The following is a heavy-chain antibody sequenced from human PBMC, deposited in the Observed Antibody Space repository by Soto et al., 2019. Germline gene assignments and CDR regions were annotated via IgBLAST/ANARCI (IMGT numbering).Heavy chain of an antibody. V-gene: IGHV3-53*01. CDR2: IYSGGST. Sequence: XVQLXXSXXXXXXPXGSXXXXXAXXGFTVTNXXMTWVRQAPXXXLEWVSVIYSGGSTSYADSVKGRFTISRDNSKNILYLQMNSLRAEDTAVYYCARVDYGDYGWYFDLWGRGTLVTVSS. CDR3: ARVDYGDYGWYFDL. CDR1: GFTVTNXX. J-gene: IGHJ2*01. D-gene: IGHD4-17*01.